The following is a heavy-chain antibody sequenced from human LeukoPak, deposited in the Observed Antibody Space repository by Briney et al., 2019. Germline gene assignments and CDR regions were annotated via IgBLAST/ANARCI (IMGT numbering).Heavy chain of an antibody. CDR1: GYTFTGYY. J-gene: IGHJ4*02. Sequence: ASVKVSCKASGYTFTGYYMHWVRQAPGQGLEWMGWINPSGGSTSYAQKFQGRVTMTRGTSTSTVYMELSSLRSEDTAVYYCARDGRGYCSGGSCYSNHPPDYWGQGTLVTVSS. V-gene: IGHV1-46*01. D-gene: IGHD2-15*01. CDR2: INPSGGST. CDR3: ARDGRGYCSGGSCYSNHPPDY.